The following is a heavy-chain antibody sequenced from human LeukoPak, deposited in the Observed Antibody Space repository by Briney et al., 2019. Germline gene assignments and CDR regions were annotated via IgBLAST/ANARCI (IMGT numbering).Heavy chain of an antibody. Sequence: GRSLRLSCTASGFTFGDYAMSWFRQAPGKGLEWVGFIRSKAYSGTTEYAASVKGRFTISRDDSKSIAYLQMNSLKTEDTAVYYCTKAGLDFWSGYYTGIGDYWGQGTLVTVSS. V-gene: IGHV3-49*03. CDR1: GFTFGDYA. CDR2: IRSKAYSGTT. CDR3: TKAGLDFWSGYYTGIGDY. J-gene: IGHJ4*02. D-gene: IGHD3-3*01.